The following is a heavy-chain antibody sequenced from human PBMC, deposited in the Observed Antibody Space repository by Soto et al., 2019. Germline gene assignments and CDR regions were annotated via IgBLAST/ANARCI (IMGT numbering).Heavy chain of an antibody. D-gene: IGHD6-6*01. CDR1: GFTFSSYG. CDR2: ISYDGSNK. J-gene: IGHJ6*02. CDR3: AILGEYSSSSGLWYYYYGMDV. V-gene: IGHV3-30*03. Sequence: GGSLRLSCAASGFTFSSYGMHWVRQAPGKGLEWVAVISYDGSNKYYADSVKGRFTISRGNSKNTLYLQMNSLRAEDTAVYYCAILGEYSSSSGLWYYYYGMDVWGQGTTVTVSS.